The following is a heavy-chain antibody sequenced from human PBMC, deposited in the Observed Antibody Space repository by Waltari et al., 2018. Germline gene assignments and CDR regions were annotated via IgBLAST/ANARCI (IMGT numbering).Heavy chain of an antibody. CDR3: ARDGDSGSYRNWFDP. D-gene: IGHD1-26*01. CDR2: INWNGGST. J-gene: IGHJ5*02. V-gene: IGHV3-20*01. CDR1: GFTFDDYG. Sequence: EVQLVESGGGVVRPGGSLRLSCAASGFTFDDYGISWVRQAPGKGLEWVSGINWNGGSTGCAESVKGRFTIARDNAKNSLYLQMNSLRAEETALYHCARDGDSGSYRNWFDPWGQGTLVTVSS.